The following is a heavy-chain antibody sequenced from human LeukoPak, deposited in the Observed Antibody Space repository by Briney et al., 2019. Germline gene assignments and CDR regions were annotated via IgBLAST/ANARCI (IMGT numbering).Heavy chain of an antibody. J-gene: IGHJ4*02. CDR2: MNPNGGNT. D-gene: IGHD3-10*01. Sequence: ASVKVSCKASGYTFTSYGISWVRQATGQGLEWMGWMNPNGGNTGYAQKFQGRVTMTRNTSISTAYMELSSLRSEDTAVYYCARSLWFGELAGDYWGQGTLVTVSS. CDR1: GYTFTSYG. V-gene: IGHV1-8*02. CDR3: ARSLWFGELAGDY.